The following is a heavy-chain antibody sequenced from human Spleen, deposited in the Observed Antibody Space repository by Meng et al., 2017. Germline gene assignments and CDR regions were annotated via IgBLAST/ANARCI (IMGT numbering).Heavy chain of an antibody. J-gene: IGHJ4*02. CDR2: MYYSGNI. D-gene: IGHD3-22*01. V-gene: IGHV4-39*07. Sequence: QVQLQESGPGLVRPSETLSLICTVSGDSISSSNYYWGWIRQPPGKGLEWSGSMYYSGNIYYNPSLKSRVTISVDTSKNQFSLKVSSVTAADTAVYYCARDTYYYDSVTQPFDWGQGTLVTVSS. CDR3: ARDTYYYDSVTQPFD. CDR1: GDSISSSNYY.